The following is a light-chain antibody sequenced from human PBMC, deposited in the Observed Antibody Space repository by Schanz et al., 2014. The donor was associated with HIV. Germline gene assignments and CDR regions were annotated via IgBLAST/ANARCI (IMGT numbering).Light chain of an antibody. V-gene: IGKV3-20*01. CDR3: QQYGSSPWT. Sequence: EIVLTQSPGTLSLSPGERGTLSCRASQSVKSNFIGWYQQKPGQAPRLLIFGASNRATGIPDRFSGGVSGTDFTLTISSLEPEDYAVYYCQQYGSSPWTFGQGTRVDVK. CDR2: GAS. CDR1: QSVKSNF. J-gene: IGKJ1*01.